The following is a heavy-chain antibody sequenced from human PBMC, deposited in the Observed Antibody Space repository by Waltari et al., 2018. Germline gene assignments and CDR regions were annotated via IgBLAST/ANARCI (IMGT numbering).Heavy chain of an antibody. CDR1: GFTFSSYE. CDR3: ARASGVVAATPFDY. J-gene: IGHJ4*02. V-gene: IGHV3-48*03. CDR2: ISSSGSTI. D-gene: IGHD2-15*01. Sequence: EVQLVESGGGLVQPGGSLRLSCAASGFTFSSYEMNWVRQAPGKGLEWVSYISSSGSTIDYAESVKGRFTISRDNAKNSLYLKMNSLRAEDTAVYYGARASGVVAATPFDYWGQGTLVTVSS.